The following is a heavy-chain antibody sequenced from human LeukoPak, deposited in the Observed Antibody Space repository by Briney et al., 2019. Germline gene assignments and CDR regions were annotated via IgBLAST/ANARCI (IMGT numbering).Heavy chain of an antibody. Sequence: PGGTLRLSCAASGFTFSSYGMRWVRQAPGKGLEWVAVIWYDGSNKYYADSVKGRFTIARDNSKNTLYLQMNSLRAEATAVYYCARELGDYHYYYYGMDVWGQGTTVTVSS. J-gene: IGHJ6*02. CDR1: GFTFSSYG. V-gene: IGHV3-33*01. CDR2: IWYDGSNK. D-gene: IGHD4-17*01. CDR3: ARELGDYHYYYYGMDV.